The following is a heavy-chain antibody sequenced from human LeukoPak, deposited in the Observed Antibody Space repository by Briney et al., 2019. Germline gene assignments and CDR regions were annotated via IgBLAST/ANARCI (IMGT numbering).Heavy chain of an antibody. Sequence: GGSLRLSCAASGFTFSSYAMHWAPQAPAKGLEGVAVISYDGSNKYYADSVKGRFTISRDNSKNTLYLQMNSLRAEDTAVYYCARGPWYYDISRDAFDIWGQGTMVTVSS. V-gene: IGHV3-30*04. D-gene: IGHD3-9*01. J-gene: IGHJ3*02. CDR1: GFTFSSYA. CDR2: ISYDGSNK. CDR3: ARGPWYYDISRDAFDI.